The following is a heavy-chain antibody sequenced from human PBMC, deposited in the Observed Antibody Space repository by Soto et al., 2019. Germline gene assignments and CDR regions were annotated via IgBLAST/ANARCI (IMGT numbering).Heavy chain of an antibody. Sequence: QVQLVQSGAEVKKPGASVKVSCKASGYTFTSYYMHWVRQAPGQGLEWMGIINPSGGSTSYAQKFQGRVTMTRDTSTSTVYMELSSLRSEDTAVYYCARGPIFVVVSPYYYYYGMDVWGQGNTVTVSS. J-gene: IGHJ6*02. D-gene: IGHD3-3*01. CDR1: GYTFTSYY. V-gene: IGHV1-46*01. CDR2: INPSGGST. CDR3: ARGPIFVVVSPYYYYYGMDV.